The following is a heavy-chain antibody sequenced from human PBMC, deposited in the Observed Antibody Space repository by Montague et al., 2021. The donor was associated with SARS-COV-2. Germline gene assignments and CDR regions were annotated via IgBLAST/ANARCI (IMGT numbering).Heavy chain of an antibody. D-gene: IGHD1-26*01. Sequence: CAISGDSVSSNIATWSWIRQSPSRGLEWLGRTYYRSKWYNDYAESVKSRITIDPDTSKHQFSLHLNSVTPEDTAVYYCARVVGPTSYYYYGMDVWGQGTTVTVSS. J-gene: IGHJ6*02. CDR3: ARVVGPTSYYYYGMDV. V-gene: IGHV6-1*01. CDR2: TYYRSKWYN. CDR1: GDSVSSNIAT.